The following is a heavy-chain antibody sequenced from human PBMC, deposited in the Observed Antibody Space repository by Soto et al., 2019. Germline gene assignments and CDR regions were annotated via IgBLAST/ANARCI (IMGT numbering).Heavy chain of an antibody. D-gene: IGHD1-1*01. CDR2: ISYDGSKK. CDR3: AKDGEIGTPMAYYCYGMDV. Sequence: GGSMRLSCAASGFTFSSYGMHWVRQAPGKGLERVAVISYDGSKKYYADSVKGRFTISRDNSKNTLYLQMNSLRVEDTAVYYCAKDGEIGTPMAYYCYGMDVWGQGTTVTVSS. J-gene: IGHJ6*02. V-gene: IGHV3-30*18. CDR1: GFTFSSYG.